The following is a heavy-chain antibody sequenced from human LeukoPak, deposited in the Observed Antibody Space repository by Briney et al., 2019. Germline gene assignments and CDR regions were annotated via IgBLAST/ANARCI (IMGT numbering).Heavy chain of an antibody. D-gene: IGHD1-26*01. V-gene: IGHV3-48*01. CDR1: GFTFSGYS. Sequence: GGSLRLSCAASGFTFSGYSMNWVCQAPGKGLEWVSYITSSSSAIYYADSVKGRFTISGDNAKNSLYLQMNSLRAEDTAVYYCARVRGSYHFDYWGQGTLVTVSS. CDR2: ITSSSSAI. CDR3: ARVRGSYHFDY. J-gene: IGHJ4*02.